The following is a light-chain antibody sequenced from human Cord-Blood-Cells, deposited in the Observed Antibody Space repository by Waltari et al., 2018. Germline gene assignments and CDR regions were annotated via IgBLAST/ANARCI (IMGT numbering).Light chain of an antibody. CDR2: EVS. CDR3: SSYAGSNNYV. V-gene: IGLV2-8*01. Sequence: QSALTQPPSASGSPGPSVTISCTGTSSDVGGYNEVTWYQQHPGKAPRLMIYEVSKRPSGVPDRFSGSKSGNTASLTVSGLQAEDEADYYCSSYAGSNNYVFGTGTKVTVL. J-gene: IGLJ1*01. CDR1: SSDVGGYNE.